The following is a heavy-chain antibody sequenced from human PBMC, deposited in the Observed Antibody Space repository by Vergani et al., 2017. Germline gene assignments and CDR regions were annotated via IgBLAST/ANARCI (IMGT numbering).Heavy chain of an antibody. CDR3: ARVLRYYGSGSYHRYFDL. V-gene: IGHV3-53*01. J-gene: IGHJ2*01. D-gene: IGHD3-10*01. Sequence: EVQLVESGGGLIQPGGSLRLSCAASGFTVSSNYMSWVRQAPGKGLEWVSVIYSGGSKYYADSVKGRFTISIDNSKNTLYLQMNSLRAEDTAVYYCARVLRYYGSGSYHRYFDLWGRGTLVTVSS. CDR1: GFTVSSNY. CDR2: IYSGGSK.